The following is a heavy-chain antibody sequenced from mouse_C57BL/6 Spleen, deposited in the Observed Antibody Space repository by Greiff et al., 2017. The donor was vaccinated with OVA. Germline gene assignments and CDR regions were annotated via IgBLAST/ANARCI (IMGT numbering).Heavy chain of an antibody. CDR2: IDPSDSYT. CDR3: ARVTPEGAMGY. V-gene: IGHV1-50*01. J-gene: IGHJ4*01. D-gene: IGHD2-13*01. CDR1: GYTFTSYW. Sequence: VQLQQPGAELVKPGASVKLSCKASGYTFTSYWMQWVKQRPGQGLEWIGEIDPSDSYTNYNQKFKGKATLTVDPSSSTAYMQLSSLTSEDSAVSYCARVTPEGAMGYWGQGTSVTVSS.